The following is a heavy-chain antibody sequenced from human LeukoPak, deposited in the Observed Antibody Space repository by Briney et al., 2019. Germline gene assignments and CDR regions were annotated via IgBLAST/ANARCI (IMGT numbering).Heavy chain of an antibody. CDR1: GYAFTNNY. CDR2: ISAYNGNT. V-gene: IGHV1-18*04. D-gene: IGHD6-13*01. Sequence: GASVKVSCKASGYAFTNNYLHWVRQAPGQGLEWMGWISAYNGNTNYAQKLQGRVTMTTDTSTSTAYMELRSLRSDDTAVYYCATDSGSSWYPHYFDYWGQGTLVTVSS. J-gene: IGHJ4*02. CDR3: ATDSGSSWYPHYFDY.